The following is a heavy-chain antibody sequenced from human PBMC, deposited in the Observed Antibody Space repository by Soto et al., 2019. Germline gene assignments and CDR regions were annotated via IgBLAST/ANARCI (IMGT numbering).Heavy chain of an antibody. CDR3: ARDLDFFASGRGFDP. J-gene: IGHJ5*02. Sequence: EVQLVESGGGLVKPGGSLRLSCAASGFTFSSDSFNWVRQAPGKGLEWVASITGTSDYIHYADSVKGRFTISRDNAKDSLYLQMNSLRVEDTAVYYCARDLDFFASGRGFDPWGQGTLVTVSS. CDR2: ITGTSDYI. V-gene: IGHV3-21*01. CDR1: GFTFSSDS. D-gene: IGHD3-10*01.